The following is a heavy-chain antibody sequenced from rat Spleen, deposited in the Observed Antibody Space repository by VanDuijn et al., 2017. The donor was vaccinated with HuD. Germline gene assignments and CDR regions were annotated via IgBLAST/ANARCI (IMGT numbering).Heavy chain of an antibody. CDR3: ARHAHETTRVCGYFDY. CDR1: GFTFSNYG. J-gene: IGHJ2*01. D-gene: IGHD1-4*01. Sequence: EVQLVESGGGLVQPGRSLKLSCAASGFTFSNYGMAWVRQAPTKGLEWVATISYDGSSTYYRDSVKGRFTISRDNAKSTLYLQMDSLRSEDTATYYCARHAHETTRVCGYFDYWGQGVMVTVSS. V-gene: IGHV5-29*01. CDR2: ISYDGSST.